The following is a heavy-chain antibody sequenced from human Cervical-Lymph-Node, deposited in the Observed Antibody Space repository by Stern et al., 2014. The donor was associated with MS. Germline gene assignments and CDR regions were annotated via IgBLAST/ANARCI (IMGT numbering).Heavy chain of an antibody. Sequence: VQLVESGVEVKKPGYSVKVSCKGSGGTFSSYAISWVRQAPGQGLEWMGGNIPISGTANYAQKFQGRVTITADESTSTAYMELSSLRSEDTAVYYCARGDELWSPFDPWGQGTLVTVSS. J-gene: IGHJ5*02. CDR3: ARGDELWSPFDP. CDR2: NIPISGTA. CDR1: GGTFSSYA. D-gene: IGHD5-18*01. V-gene: IGHV1-69*01.